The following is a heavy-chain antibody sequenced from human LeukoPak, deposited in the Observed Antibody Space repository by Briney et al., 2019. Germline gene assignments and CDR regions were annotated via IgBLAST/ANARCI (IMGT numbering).Heavy chain of an antibody. J-gene: IGHJ4*02. D-gene: IGHD3-22*01. V-gene: IGHV3-7*01. CDR1: GFTFNNNW. Sequence: GGSLGLSCVASGFTFNNNWMSWVRQAPGKGLEWVANIKQEGSEKYYVDSVKGRFTISRDNAKNSLSLEMNSLRAEDTAVYYCARDKYYDRFFDAWGQGTLVTVSS. CDR3: ARDKYYDRFFDA. CDR2: IKQEGSEK.